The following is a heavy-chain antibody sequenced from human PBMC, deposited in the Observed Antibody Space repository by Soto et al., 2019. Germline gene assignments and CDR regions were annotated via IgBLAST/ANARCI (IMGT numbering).Heavy chain of an antibody. CDR1: GFTFSSYS. J-gene: IGHJ3*02. CDR2: ISSSSSTI. CDR3: ASRPTSSGWYGNDAFDI. V-gene: IGHV3-48*01. Sequence: PGGSLRLSCAASGFTFSSYSMNWVRQAPGKGLEWVSYISSSSSTIYYADSVKGRFTVSRDNAKNSLYLQMNSLRAEDTAVYYCASRPTSSGWYGNDAFDIWGQGTMVTVSS. D-gene: IGHD6-19*01.